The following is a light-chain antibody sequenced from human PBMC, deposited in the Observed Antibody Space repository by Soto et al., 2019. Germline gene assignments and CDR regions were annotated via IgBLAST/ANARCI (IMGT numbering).Light chain of an antibody. CDR2: DAS. V-gene: IGKV3-11*01. Sequence: EIVLTQPPATLSLSPGERATLSCMASQSVSSYLAWYQKKPGQTPRLLIYDASNRATGIPARFSGSGSGTDFTLTISRLEPKDFAVYYCQQRSNWPLTFGGGTKVDIK. CDR3: QQRSNWPLT. J-gene: IGKJ4*01. CDR1: QSVSSY.